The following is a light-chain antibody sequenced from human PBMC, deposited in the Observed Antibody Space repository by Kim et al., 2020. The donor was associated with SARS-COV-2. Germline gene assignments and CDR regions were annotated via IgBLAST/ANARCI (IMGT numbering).Light chain of an antibody. Sequence: HPSTMSCTGTSNDVGYYNAVSWYQHHPGKAPKLIIYGVTGRASGVSNRSAGSQSGNTASLTISGLRAEDEADYYCSSHTTSSTYVFGSGTQLTVL. CDR3: SSHTTSSTYV. CDR1: SNDVGYYNA. J-gene: IGLJ1*01. CDR2: GVT. V-gene: IGLV2-14*03.